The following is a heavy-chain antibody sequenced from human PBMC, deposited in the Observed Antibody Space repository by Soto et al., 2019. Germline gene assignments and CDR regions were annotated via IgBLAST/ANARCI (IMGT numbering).Heavy chain of an antibody. D-gene: IGHD3-10*01. V-gene: IGHV4-30-2*01. CDR1: GGSISSGGYS. J-gene: IGHJ4*02. CDR2: IYHSGST. CDR3: ARENNVLPGGYFDY. Sequence: PSETLSLTCAVSGGSISSGGYSWSWIRQPPEKGLEWIGYIYHSGSTYYNPSLKSRVTISVDRSKNQFSLKLSSVTAADTAVYYCARENNVLPGGYFDYWGPGTLVTVSS.